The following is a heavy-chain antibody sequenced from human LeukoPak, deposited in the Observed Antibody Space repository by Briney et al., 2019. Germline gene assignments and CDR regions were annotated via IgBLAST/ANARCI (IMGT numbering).Heavy chain of an antibody. CDR1: GFTFSSYS. Sequence: PGGSLRLSCAASGFTFSSYSMNWVRQAPGKGLEWVSSICTSSSSMYYADSVKGRFTISRDNAKNSLYLQMNSLRAEDTAVYFCARDQSSPYVSWGQGTLVTVSS. CDR3: ARDQSSPYVS. CDR2: ICTSSSSM. D-gene: IGHD3-16*01. V-gene: IGHV3-21*01. J-gene: IGHJ4*02.